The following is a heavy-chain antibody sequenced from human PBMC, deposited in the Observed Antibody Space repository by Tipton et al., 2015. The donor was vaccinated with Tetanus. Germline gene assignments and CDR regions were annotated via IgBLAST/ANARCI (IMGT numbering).Heavy chain of an antibody. Sequence: LRLSCTVSGDSMTKYYWSWIRQPPGKGLEWISYVFHSGSTNYNPSLKSRVATSMDASKNQISLKLRSVTAADTAVYFCARRSYCTSTRCFDAFDLWGPGTRVTVSS. CDR1: GDSMTKYY. CDR2: VFHSGST. V-gene: IGHV4-59*01. CDR3: ARRSYCTSTRCFDAFDL. D-gene: IGHD2-2*01. J-gene: IGHJ3*01.